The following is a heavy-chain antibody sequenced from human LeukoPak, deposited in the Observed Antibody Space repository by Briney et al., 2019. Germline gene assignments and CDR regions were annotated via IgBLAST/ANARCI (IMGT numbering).Heavy chain of an antibody. CDR1: GGSFSGYY. CDR3: AKPAKTDYVDY. J-gene: IGHJ4*02. CDR2: IKQDGSEK. D-gene: IGHD4/OR15-4a*01. Sequence: ETLSLTCAVYGGSFSGYYWSWIRQPPGKGLEWVANIKQDGSEKYYVDSVKGRFTISRDNSKNTLYLQMNSLRAEDTAVYYCAKPAKTDYVDYWGQGTLVTVSS. V-gene: IGHV3-7*03.